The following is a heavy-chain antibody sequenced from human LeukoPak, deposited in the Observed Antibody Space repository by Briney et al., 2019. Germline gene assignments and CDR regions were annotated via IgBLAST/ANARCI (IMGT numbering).Heavy chain of an antibody. CDR1: GFSFTNFW. Sequence: GGSLRLSCAVSGFSFTNFWMGWVRQAPGRGLEWVANIHPEGNEKYHVESVKGRFNISRDNTKNLLFLQMNGLRVEDTAVYYCARGDAFSGDHWGQGTLVTVSS. J-gene: IGHJ4*02. CDR2: IHPEGNEK. V-gene: IGHV3-7*04. CDR3: ARGDAFSGDH.